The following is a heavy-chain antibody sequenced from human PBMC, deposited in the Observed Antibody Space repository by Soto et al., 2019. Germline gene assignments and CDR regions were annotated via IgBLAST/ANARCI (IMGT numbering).Heavy chain of an antibody. Sequence: SETLSLTCSVSGDSIRRYYWTWIRQPPGKGLQWIGYVFHTGNTNYNPSLKSRVTISEDASKNQVSLRLTSVTAADTAVYFCAREQYNWKIWGQGTLVTAPQ. V-gene: IGHV4-59*01. CDR3: AREQYNWKI. CDR1: GDSIRRYY. CDR2: VFHTGNT. J-gene: IGHJ4*02. D-gene: IGHD1-20*01.